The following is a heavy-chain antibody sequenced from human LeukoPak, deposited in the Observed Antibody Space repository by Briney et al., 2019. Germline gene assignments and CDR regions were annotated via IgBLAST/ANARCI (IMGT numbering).Heavy chain of an antibody. Sequence: GGTLRLSCAASGFTFSSYVMYWVRQAPGKGLEYVSSISSNGGSTYYANSVKGRFTISRDNSKNTPYLQMVSLRAEDMAVYYCARGGQSKYDSSGYLNYFDYWGQGTLVTVSS. CDR3: ARGGQSKYDSSGYLNYFDY. J-gene: IGHJ4*02. V-gene: IGHV3-64*01. CDR2: ISSNGGST. CDR1: GFTFSSYV. D-gene: IGHD3-22*01.